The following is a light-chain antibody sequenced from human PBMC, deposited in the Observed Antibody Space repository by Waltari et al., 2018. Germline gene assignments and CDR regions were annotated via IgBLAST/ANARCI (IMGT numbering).Light chain of an antibody. V-gene: IGKV1-5*03. CDR2: KAS. CDR3: QQYYNYLYT. CDR1: QSVNNY. J-gene: IGKJ2*01. Sequence: DIQITQSLSPLSASVGDSVNITCRASQSVNNYLAWYQQRPGKAPRLLIYKASSLEVGVPPKFSGSGSGTEFTLTITSLQPDDFATYYCQQYYNYLYTFGQGTKLEI.